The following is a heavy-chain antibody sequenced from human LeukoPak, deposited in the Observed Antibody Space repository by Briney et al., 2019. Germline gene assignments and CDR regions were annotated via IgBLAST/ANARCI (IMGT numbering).Heavy chain of an antibody. CDR2: SGSGGST. D-gene: IGHD6-13*01. J-gene: IGHJ4*02. CDR1: GFIFSSYA. V-gene: IGHV3-23*01. Sequence: GGSLRLSCAGSGFIFSSYAMSWVRQAPGKGLEWVSGSGSGGSTHYADSVKGRFTISRDNSKSTLYLQMNSLRAEDTAVYYCAKDRYSGLNTIDYWGQGTLVTVSS. CDR3: AKDRYSGLNTIDY.